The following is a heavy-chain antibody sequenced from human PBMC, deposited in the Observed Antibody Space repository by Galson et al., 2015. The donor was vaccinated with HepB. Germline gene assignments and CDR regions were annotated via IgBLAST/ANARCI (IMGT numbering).Heavy chain of an antibody. CDR1: GFTFSSYG. D-gene: IGHD2-2*01. CDR3: AKFSRVRDEEDAFDI. J-gene: IGHJ3*02. Sequence: SLRLSCAASGFTFSSYGMHWVRQAPGKGLEWVAVISYDGSNKYYADSVKGRFTISRDNSKNTLYLQMNSLRAEDTAVYYCAKFSRVRDEEDAFDIWGQGTMVTVSS. V-gene: IGHV3-30*18. CDR2: ISYDGSNK.